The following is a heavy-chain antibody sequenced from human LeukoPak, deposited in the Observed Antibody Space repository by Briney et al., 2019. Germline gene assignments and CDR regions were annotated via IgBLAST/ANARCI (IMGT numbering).Heavy chain of an antibody. CDR3: AREWYEYGGDPGGH. CDR1: GLTISGHW. D-gene: IGHD2-21*02. CDR2: IKEDGREA. V-gene: IGHV3-7*01. J-gene: IGHJ4*02. Sequence: PGGSLRLSCAASGLTISGHWMAWVRQAPGKGLEWVAAIKEDGREAQYVDSVKGRFTISRDNAKSSLYLQMASLRAEDTATYYCAREWYEYGGDPGGHWGQGTLVTVSS.